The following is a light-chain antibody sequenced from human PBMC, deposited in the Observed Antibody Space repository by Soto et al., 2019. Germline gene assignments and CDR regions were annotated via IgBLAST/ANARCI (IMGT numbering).Light chain of an antibody. CDR2: EVS. J-gene: IGLJ1*01. CDR1: SSDVGGYNY. Sequence: QSVLTQPPSASGSPGQSVTISCTGTSSDVGGYNYVSWYQQHPGKAPKLMIYEVSRRPSGVPDRFSGSKSGNTASLTVSGLQAEDEVDYYCSSHAGSKNLKVFGIVPKVTVL. V-gene: IGLV2-8*01. CDR3: SSHAGSKNLKV.